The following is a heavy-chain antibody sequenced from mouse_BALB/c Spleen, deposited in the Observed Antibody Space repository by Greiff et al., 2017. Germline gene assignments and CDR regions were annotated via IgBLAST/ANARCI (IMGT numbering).Heavy chain of an antibody. Sequence: LVKTGASVKISCKASGYSFTGYYMHWVKQSHGKSLAWIGYISCYNGATSYNQKFKGKATFTVDTSSSTAYMQFNSLTSEDSAVYYCAREGGYFDYWGQGTTLTVSS. V-gene: IGHV1S34*01. CDR2: ISCYNGAT. J-gene: IGHJ2*01. CDR3: AREGGYFDY. CDR1: GYSFTGYY.